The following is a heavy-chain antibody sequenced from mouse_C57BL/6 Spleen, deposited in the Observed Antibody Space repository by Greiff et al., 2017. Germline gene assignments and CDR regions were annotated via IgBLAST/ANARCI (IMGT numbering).Heavy chain of an antibody. Sequence: QVQLKESGPGLVAPSQSLSITCTVSGFSLTSYAISWVRQPPGKGLEWLGVIWIGGGTNYNSALKSRLSISKDNSKSQVFLKMNSLQTDDTARYYCARWDDYAVGYAMDYWGQGTSVTVSS. CDR2: IWIGGGT. CDR3: ARWDDYAVGYAMDY. V-gene: IGHV2-9-1*01. D-gene: IGHD2-4*01. J-gene: IGHJ4*01. CDR1: GFSLTSYA.